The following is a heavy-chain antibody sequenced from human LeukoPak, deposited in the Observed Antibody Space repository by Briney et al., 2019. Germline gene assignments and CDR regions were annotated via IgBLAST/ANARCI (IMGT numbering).Heavy chain of an antibody. D-gene: IGHD2-8*01. Sequence: GASVKVSCKASGYNFISYYMHWVRQAPGQGLEWMGIINPSGGSSSYAQKFQDRVTMTGDTSTSTVYMEPSSLKSEDTAVYSCAREDVVLVDAVRYYYYGMDVWGQGTTVTVSS. J-gene: IGHJ6*02. CDR3: AREDVVLVDAVRYYYYGMDV. V-gene: IGHV1-46*01. CDR1: GYNFISYY. CDR2: INPSGGSS.